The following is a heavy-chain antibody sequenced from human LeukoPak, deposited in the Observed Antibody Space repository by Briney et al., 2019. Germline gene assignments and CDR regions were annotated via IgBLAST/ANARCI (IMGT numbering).Heavy chain of an antibody. V-gene: IGHV1-2*02. Sequence: ASVRVSSKSSGYTFTVYYMHWVRQAPGEGLEWMGWINPNSGGTNYAQKFQGRVTLTRDTSISTAYMELSRLISDDTAVYYCARDLTLAVARGGDPYFDYWGQGTLVTVSS. CDR1: GYTFTVYY. CDR3: ARDLTLAVARGGDPYFDY. J-gene: IGHJ4*02. D-gene: IGHD6-19*01. CDR2: INPNSGGT.